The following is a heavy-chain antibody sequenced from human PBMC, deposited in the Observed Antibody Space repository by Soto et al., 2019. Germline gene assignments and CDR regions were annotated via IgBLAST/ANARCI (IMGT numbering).Heavy chain of an antibody. CDR3: ARYGDSSAYGGWFDP. D-gene: IGHD3-22*01. J-gene: IGHJ5*02. CDR1: GFTVSSNY. V-gene: IGHV3-66*01. Sequence: EVQLVESGGGLVQPGGSLRLSCAASGFTVSSNYMSWVRQAPGKGLEWVSVIYSGGTTYYADSVKGRFTISRDNSKNTLYLKMNSLRASDTAVYYCARYGDSSAYGGWFDPWGQGTLVTVSS. CDR2: IYSGGTT.